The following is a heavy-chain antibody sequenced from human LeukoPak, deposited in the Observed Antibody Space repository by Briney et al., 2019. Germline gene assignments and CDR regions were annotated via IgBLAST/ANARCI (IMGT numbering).Heavy chain of an antibody. J-gene: IGHJ3*02. V-gene: IGHV1-8*01. CDR1: GYTFTNYV. D-gene: IGHD3-22*01. Sequence: ASVKVSCKASGYTFTNYVMNWVRQATGQGLEWMGWMNPNSGNTGYAQKFQGRVTMTRNTSISTAYMELSSLRSEDTAVYYCARGGNYYDSSGYKIWGQGTMVTVSS. CDR2: MNPNSGNT. CDR3: ARGGNYYDSSGYKI.